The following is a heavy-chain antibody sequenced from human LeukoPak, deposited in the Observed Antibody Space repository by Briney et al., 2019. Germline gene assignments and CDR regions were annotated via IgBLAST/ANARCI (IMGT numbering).Heavy chain of an antibody. CDR2: IKTDGSEK. Sequence: QSGGSLRLSCAASGFTFSSYWMSWVRQAQGKGLQWVANIKTDGSEKYYVDSVKGRFTISRDSSKNTLYLQMNSLRAEDTAVYYCARGPSYGDYPHYFDYWGQGTLVTVSS. V-gene: IGHV3-7*01. D-gene: IGHD4-17*01. CDR1: GFTFSSYW. J-gene: IGHJ4*02. CDR3: ARGPSYGDYPHYFDY.